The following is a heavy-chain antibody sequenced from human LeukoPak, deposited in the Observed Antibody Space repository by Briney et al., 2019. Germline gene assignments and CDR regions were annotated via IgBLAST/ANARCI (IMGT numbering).Heavy chain of an antibody. V-gene: IGHV3-7*03. CDR1: GFTFSTYW. CDR2: IKQDGSEK. J-gene: IGHJ4*02. CDR3: AKETVAGTTDY. Sequence: GGSLRLSCAASGFTFSTYWMSWVRQAPGKGLEWVANIKQDGSEKYYVDSVKGRFTISRDNAKNSLYLQMNSLRAEDTAVYYCAKETVAGTTDYWGQGTLVTVSS. D-gene: IGHD6-19*01.